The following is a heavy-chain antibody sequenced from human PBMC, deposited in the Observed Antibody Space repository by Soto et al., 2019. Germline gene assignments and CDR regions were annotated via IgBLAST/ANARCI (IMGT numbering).Heavy chain of an antibody. CDR1: GFTISSYV. Sequence: QVQLVESGGGVVQPGRSLRLSCAASGFTISSYVMYWVRQAPGKGLEWVAVISYDGNNKYYADSVKGRFTISRDNSKNTLYLQMNSLRAEDTAVYYCARAGCDGGSCYTLVGLRYGMDVWGQGTTVTVSS. CDR2: ISYDGNNK. V-gene: IGHV3-30-3*01. D-gene: IGHD2-15*01. CDR3: ARAGCDGGSCYTLVGLRYGMDV. J-gene: IGHJ6*02.